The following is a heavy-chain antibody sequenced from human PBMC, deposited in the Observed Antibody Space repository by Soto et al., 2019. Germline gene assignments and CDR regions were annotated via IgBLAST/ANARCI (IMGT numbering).Heavy chain of an antibody. CDR2: ISSSSSYI. D-gene: IGHD6-19*01. CDR1: GFTFSSYS. V-gene: IGHV3-21*01. Sequence: GGSLRLSCAASGFTFSSYSMNWVRQAPGKGLEWVSSISSSSSYIYYADSVKGRFTISRDNAKNSLYLQMNSLRAEDTAVYYCARDLRIAVAGKEVGKNLGATVNYYYGMDVWGQGTTVTVSS. J-gene: IGHJ6*02. CDR3: ARDLRIAVAGKEVGKNLGATVNYYYGMDV.